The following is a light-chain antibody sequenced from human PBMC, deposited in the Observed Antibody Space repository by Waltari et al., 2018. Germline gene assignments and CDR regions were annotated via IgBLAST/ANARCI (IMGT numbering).Light chain of an antibody. CDR1: GGHPHYA. CDR3: QTWDTGIRV. Sequence: QLVVTQSPSASASLGASVKLTCTLSGGHPHYAITWHQQQPQKGPRFLMKVNSDGSHNKGNGIPDRFSGSSSGAERYLTISSLQSEDEADYHCQTWDTGIRVFGGGTKLIVL. CDR2: VNSDGSH. V-gene: IGLV4-69*01. J-gene: IGLJ3*02.